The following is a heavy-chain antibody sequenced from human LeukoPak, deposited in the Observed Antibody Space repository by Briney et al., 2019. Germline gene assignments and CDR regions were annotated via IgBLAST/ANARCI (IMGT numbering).Heavy chain of an antibody. CDR1: GYTLTELS. Sequence: ASVKVSCKVSGYTLTELSMHWVRQAPGKGREWIGGFDPEDGETIYAHKLQGRVTMTEDTSTETAYMELSSLRSEDTAMYYCATVRADTSECFDYWGQGTLVTVSS. D-gene: IGHD3-16*01. CDR3: ATVRADTSECFDY. CDR2: FDPEDGET. V-gene: IGHV1-24*01. J-gene: IGHJ4*02.